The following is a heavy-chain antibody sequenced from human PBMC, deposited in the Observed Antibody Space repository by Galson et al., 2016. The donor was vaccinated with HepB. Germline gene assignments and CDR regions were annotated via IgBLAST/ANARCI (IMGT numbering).Heavy chain of an antibody. Sequence: SLRLSCAASGFAFSKYIMHWVRQAPGKGLEWVAHIWHDASLKYYADSVKGRFTISRDNYENTLYLQMSSLRAEDTAVYYCERELGEEDAFDIWGQGTMVTVSS. CDR3: ERELGEEDAFDI. CDR2: IWHDASLK. J-gene: IGHJ3*02. V-gene: IGHV3-33*01. CDR1: GFAFSKYI. D-gene: IGHD3-16*01.